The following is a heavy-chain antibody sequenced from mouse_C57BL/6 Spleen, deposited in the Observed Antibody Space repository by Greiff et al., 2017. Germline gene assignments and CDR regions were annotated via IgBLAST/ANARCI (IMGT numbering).Heavy chain of an antibody. D-gene: IGHD4-1*01. Sequence: QVQLQQPGADLVKPGASVKLSCTASGYTFTSYWMHWVKQRPGQGLEWIGMINPNSGSTNYNEKFKSKATLTVDKSSSTAYMQLSSLTSEDSAVYYCARKGGLGAMDYWGQGTSVTVSS. V-gene: IGHV1-64*01. CDR2: INPNSGST. CDR1: GYTFTSYW. J-gene: IGHJ4*01. CDR3: ARKGGLGAMDY.